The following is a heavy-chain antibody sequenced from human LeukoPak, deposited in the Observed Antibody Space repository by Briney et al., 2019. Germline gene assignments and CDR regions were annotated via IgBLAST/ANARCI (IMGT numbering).Heavy chain of an antibody. Sequence: GGSLRLSCAASGFTFSSYEMNWVRQAPGKGLEWASYISSSGSTRYYADSVKGRFTISRDNAKDSLYLQLNSLSDEDTAVYFCARNSGGYGISWGQGTLVTVSS. D-gene: IGHD6-19*01. V-gene: IGHV3-48*03. CDR2: ISSSGSTR. CDR1: GFTFSSYE. CDR3: ARNSGGYGIS. J-gene: IGHJ4*02.